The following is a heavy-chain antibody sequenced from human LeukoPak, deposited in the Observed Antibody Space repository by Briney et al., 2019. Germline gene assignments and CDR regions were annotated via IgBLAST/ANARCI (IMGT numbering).Heavy chain of an antibody. V-gene: IGHV3-30*04. CDR3: ARDQVSSSWSSAYYYYYGMDV. D-gene: IGHD6-13*01. CDR2: ISYDGSNK. J-gene: IGHJ6*02. Sequence: PGGSLRLSCAASGFTFSSYAMSWVRQAPGKGLEWVAVISYDGSNKYYADSVKGRFTISRDNSKNTLYLQMNSLRAEDTAVYYCARDQVSSSWSSAYYYYYGMDVWGQGTTVTVSS. CDR1: GFTFSSYA.